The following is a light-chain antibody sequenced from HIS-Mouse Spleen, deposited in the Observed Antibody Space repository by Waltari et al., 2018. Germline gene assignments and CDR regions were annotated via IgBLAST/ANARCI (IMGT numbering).Light chain of an antibody. CDR2: DVS. V-gene: IGLV2-14*03. J-gene: IGLJ2*01. CDR1: SSDVGGYNY. Sequence: QSALTQPASVSGSPGQSITISCTGPSSDVGGYNYVSLYQQHPGKAPKLMIYDVSNRPSGVSNRFSGSKSGNTASLTISGLQAEDEADYYCSSYTSSSTLVFGGGTKLTVL. CDR3: SSYTSSSTLV.